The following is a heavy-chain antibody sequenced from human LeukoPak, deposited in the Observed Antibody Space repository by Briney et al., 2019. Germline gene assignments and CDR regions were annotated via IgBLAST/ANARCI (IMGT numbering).Heavy chain of an antibody. D-gene: IGHD5-24*01. CDR3: AKRGMTTIKEGFDY. CDR2: ISDSGRGT. CDR1: GFTFSSYA. J-gene: IGHJ4*02. V-gene: IGHV3-23*01. Sequence: GRSLRLSCAASGFTFSSYAMSWVRQAPGTGLVWVSAISDSGRGTYYADSVKGRFTISRDNSRNTLFLQMNSLRAEDTAVYYCAKRGMTTIKEGFDYWGQGILVTVSP.